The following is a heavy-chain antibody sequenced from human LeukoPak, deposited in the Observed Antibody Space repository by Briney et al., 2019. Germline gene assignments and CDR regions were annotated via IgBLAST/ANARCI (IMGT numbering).Heavy chain of an antibody. D-gene: IGHD3-9*01. CDR2: INPNTGGT. V-gene: IGHV1-2*02. CDR3: ARVVDILTGHDTALDY. Sequence: ASVKVFCKASGYTFSGYYIHWVRQAPGQGLEWMGWINPNTGGTNFAQNFQGRVTMTTVTSISTAYMELSRLRSDDTAVYYCARVVDILTGHDTALDYWGQGTLVTVSS. CDR1: GYTFSGYY. J-gene: IGHJ4*02.